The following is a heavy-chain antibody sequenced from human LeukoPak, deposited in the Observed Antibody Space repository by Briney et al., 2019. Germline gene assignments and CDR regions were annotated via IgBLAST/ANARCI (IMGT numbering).Heavy chain of an antibody. CDR2: IKQDGSEK. Sequence: PGGSLRLSCAASGFTFSSYWMSWVRQAPGKGLEWVANIKQDGSEKYYVDSVKGRFTISRDNAKNSLYLQMNSLRAEDTAVYYCARDLACYDSSGYGTFDIWGQGTMVTVSS. D-gene: IGHD3-22*01. J-gene: IGHJ3*02. CDR3: ARDLACYDSSGYGTFDI. CDR1: GFTFSSYW. V-gene: IGHV3-7*01.